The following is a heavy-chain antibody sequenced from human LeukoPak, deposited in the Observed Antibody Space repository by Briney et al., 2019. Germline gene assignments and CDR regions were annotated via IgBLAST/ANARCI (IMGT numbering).Heavy chain of an antibody. Sequence: SVKVSCKASGGTFSSYAISWVRQTPGQGLEWMGRIIPILGIANYAQKFQGRVTITADKSTSTAYMELSSLRSEDTAVYYCAREVYYDILTGYSSDAFDIWGQGTMVTVSS. CDR1: GGTFSSYA. J-gene: IGHJ3*02. D-gene: IGHD3-9*01. CDR3: AREVYYDILTGYSSDAFDI. CDR2: IIPILGIA. V-gene: IGHV1-69*04.